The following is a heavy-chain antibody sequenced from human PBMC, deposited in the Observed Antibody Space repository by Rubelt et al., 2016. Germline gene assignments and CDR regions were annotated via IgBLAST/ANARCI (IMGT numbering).Heavy chain of an antibody. CDR3: ATVKHLSLES. CDR2: MNPNGGNT. V-gene: IGHV1-8*02. J-gene: IGHJ4*02. Sequence: QVQLVQSVSELRKPGASVKVSCKASGYTFRSYAMNWVRQATGQGLEWMGWMNPNGGNTGYAQKFQGRVTMTRNTSISTAYMELSSLRSEDTAVYYCATVKHLSLESWGQGTLVTVSS. CDR1: GYTFRSYA.